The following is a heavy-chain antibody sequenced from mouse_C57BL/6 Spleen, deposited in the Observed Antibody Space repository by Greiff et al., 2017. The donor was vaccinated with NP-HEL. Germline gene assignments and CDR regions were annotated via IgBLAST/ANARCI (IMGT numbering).Heavy chain of an antibody. Sequence: VQLQQSGPELVKPGASVKISCKASGYAFSSSWMNWVKQRPGKGLEWLGRIYPGDGDTNYNGKFKGKATLTADKSSSTAYMQLSSLTSEDSAVYFCAREEATYDYDDYWGQGTTLTVSS. CDR2: IYPGDGDT. V-gene: IGHV1-82*01. J-gene: IGHJ2*01. D-gene: IGHD2-4*01. CDR3: AREEATYDYDDY. CDR1: GYAFSSSW.